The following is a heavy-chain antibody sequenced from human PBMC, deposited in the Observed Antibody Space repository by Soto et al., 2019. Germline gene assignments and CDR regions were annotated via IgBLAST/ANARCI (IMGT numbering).Heavy chain of an antibody. CDR1: GFTFSSCA. V-gene: IGHV3-23*01. CDR2: ISGSGAST. CDR3: ARHIKFSSSSPDY. D-gene: IGHD6-6*01. Sequence: GGSLRLSCAASGFTFSSCAVSWVRQAPGKGLEWVSAISGSGASTYYADSVKGRFTISRDSSKNTLYLQMNSLRAEDTAEYYCARHIKFSSSSPDYWGQGTLVTVSS. J-gene: IGHJ4*02.